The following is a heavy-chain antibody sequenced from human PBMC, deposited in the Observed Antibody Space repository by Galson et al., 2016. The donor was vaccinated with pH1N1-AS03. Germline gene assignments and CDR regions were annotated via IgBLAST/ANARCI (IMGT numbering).Heavy chain of an antibody. J-gene: IGHJ4*02. CDR3: ARGKNSGFDY. D-gene: IGHD3-10*01. CDR2: TFYWSKWSS. V-gene: IGHV6-1*01. CDR1: GDSVSGSRGVA. Sequence: CAISGDSVSGSRGVAWNWIRQSPSRGLEWLGRTFYWSKWSSDYAESVKSRITIDPDTSNNQFSLHLNSVTPEDTAIYFCARGKNSGFDYWGQGTPVTVSP.